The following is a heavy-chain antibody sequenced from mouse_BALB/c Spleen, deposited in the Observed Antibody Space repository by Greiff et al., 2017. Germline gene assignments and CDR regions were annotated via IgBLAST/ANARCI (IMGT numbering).Heavy chain of an antibody. CDR2: INPSNGRT. J-gene: IGHJ4*01. CDR1: GYTFTSYW. Sequence: VQLQQPGAELVKPGASVKLSCKASGYTFTSYWMHWVKQRPGQGLEWNGEINPSNGRTNYNEKFKSKATLTVDKSTRSAYMQLSSLTSEDSAVYYCARSTAYYAMDYWGQGTSVTVSS. CDR3: ARSTAYYAMDY. V-gene: IGHV1S81*02. D-gene: IGHD1-2*01.